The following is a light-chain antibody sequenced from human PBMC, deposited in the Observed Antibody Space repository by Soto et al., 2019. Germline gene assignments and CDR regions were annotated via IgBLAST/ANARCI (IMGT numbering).Light chain of an antibody. CDR2: KTS. J-gene: IGKJ1*01. CDR1: QTISAW. Sequence: IQMTQSPSTLSASLGDRVTITCRASQTISAWVAWYQQKPGKAPKLLIYKTSSLESGVPPRFSGSGSGTEFTLTISSLQPDDSATYYCQQYHSYSWTFGQGTKVDIK. V-gene: IGKV1-5*03. CDR3: QQYHSYSWT.